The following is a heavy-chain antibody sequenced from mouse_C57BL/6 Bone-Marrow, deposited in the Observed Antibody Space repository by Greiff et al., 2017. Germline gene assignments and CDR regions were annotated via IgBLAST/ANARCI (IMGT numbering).Heavy chain of an antibody. J-gene: IGHJ4*01. CDR3: ARVGNYVDYAMDY. Sequence: QVQLQQPGAELVRPGTSVKMSCKASGYTFTNYWIGWAKQRPGHGLEWIGDIYPGGGYTNYNEKFKGKATLTADKSSSTAYMQFSSLTSEDSAIYYCARVGNYVDYAMDYWGQGTSVTVSS. D-gene: IGHD2-1*01. V-gene: IGHV1-63*01. CDR1: GYTFTNYW. CDR2: IYPGGGYT.